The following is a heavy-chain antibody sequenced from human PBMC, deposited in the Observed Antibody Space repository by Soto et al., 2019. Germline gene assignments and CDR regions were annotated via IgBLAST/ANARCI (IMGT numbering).Heavy chain of an antibody. CDR1: GCSISSGGYY. CDR3: ARREVVGLQFNN. Sequence: SETLSLTCTVSGCSISSGGYYWSWIRQHPVKGLEWIGYIYYSGSTYYNPSLKSRVTISVDTSKNQFSLKLSSVTAADTAVYYCARREVVGLQFNNWGQGTLVTVS. V-gene: IGHV4-31*03. CDR2: IYYSGST. J-gene: IGHJ4*02. D-gene: IGHD5-12*01.